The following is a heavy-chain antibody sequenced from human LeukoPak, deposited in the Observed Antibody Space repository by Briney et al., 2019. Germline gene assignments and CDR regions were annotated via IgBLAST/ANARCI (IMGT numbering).Heavy chain of an antibody. V-gene: IGHV1-69*04. CDR3: ARGYCSSTSCYSSWFDP. J-gene: IGHJ5*02. Sequence: SVKVSCKASGGTYSSYAISWVRQAPGQGLEWMGRIIPILGIANYTQKFQGRVTITADKSTSTAYMELSSLRSEDTAVYYCARGYCSSTSCYSSWFDPWGQGTLVTVSS. CDR1: GGTYSSYA. D-gene: IGHD2-2*02. CDR2: IIPILGIA.